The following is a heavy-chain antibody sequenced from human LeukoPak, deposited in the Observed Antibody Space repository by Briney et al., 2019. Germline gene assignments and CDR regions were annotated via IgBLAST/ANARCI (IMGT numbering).Heavy chain of an antibody. V-gene: IGHV4-30-2*01. CDR1: GGSISSGGYY. Sequence: SETLSLTCTVSGGSISSGGYYWSWIRQPPGKGLEWIGYIYHSGSTYYNPSLKSRVTISVDRSKNQLSLKLSSVTAADTAVYYCAREEWFDPWGQGTLVTVSS. J-gene: IGHJ5*02. CDR3: AREEWFDP. CDR2: IYHSGST.